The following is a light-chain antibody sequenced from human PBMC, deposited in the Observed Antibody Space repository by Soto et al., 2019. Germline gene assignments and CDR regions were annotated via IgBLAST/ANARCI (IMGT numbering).Light chain of an antibody. V-gene: IGLV2-14*01. J-gene: IGLJ1*01. CDR2: EVS. Sequence: QSVLTQPASVPGSPGQSITISCTGITSDVGADNYVSWYQQHPDKAPKLMIYEVSNRPSGVSNRFSGSKSGNTASLTISGLQADDEADYYCSSYTTTSAPFVFGTGTKVTVL. CDR3: SSYTTTSAPFV. CDR1: TSDVGADNY.